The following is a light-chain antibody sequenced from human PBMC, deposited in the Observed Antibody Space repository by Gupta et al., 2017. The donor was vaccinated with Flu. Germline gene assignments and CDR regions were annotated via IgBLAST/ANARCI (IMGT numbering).Light chain of an antibody. J-gene: IGKJ3*01. Sequence: SLGERATINCKSSQSIFYSANNKNNLAWYQQKPGQPPKLLIYWASTRESGVPDRFDGSGSGTDFTLTISSLQAEDVAIYYCHQDNMAPYTFGHGTKVDV. CDR2: WAS. CDR1: QSIFYSANNKNN. CDR3: HQDNMAPYT. V-gene: IGKV4-1*01.